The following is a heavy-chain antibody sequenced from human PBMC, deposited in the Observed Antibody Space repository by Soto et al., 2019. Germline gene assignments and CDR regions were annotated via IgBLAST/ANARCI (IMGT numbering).Heavy chain of an antibody. Sequence: ASETLSLTCTVSGGSISSGGYYWSWIRQHPGKGLEWIGYIYYSGSTYYNPSLKSRVTISVDTSKNQFSLKLSSVTAADTAVYYCARVLEYDSSGYYWFDPWGQGTLVTVSS. V-gene: IGHV4-31*03. CDR1: GGSISSGGYY. CDR3: ARVLEYDSSGYYWFDP. J-gene: IGHJ5*02. D-gene: IGHD3-22*01. CDR2: IYYSGST.